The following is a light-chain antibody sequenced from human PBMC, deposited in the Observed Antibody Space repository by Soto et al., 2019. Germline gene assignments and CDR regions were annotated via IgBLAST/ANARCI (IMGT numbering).Light chain of an antibody. CDR2: GAS. J-gene: IGKJ3*01. CDR1: QSVNNNY. Sequence: EIVLTQSPGTLALSPGERATLSCRDSQSVNNNYLTWYQQKRGQAPRLLIHGASSRATGIPDRFSGSGSGTDFTLTISRLEPEDFAVYYCQQYGSSPFTFGPGTRVGIK. CDR3: QQYGSSPFT. V-gene: IGKV3-20*01.